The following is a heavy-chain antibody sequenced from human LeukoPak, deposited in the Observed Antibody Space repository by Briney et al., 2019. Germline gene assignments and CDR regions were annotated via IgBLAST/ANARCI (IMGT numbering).Heavy chain of an antibody. CDR3: VKGGDFEY. CDR2: ISSNGGST. CDR1: GFTFSTYY. D-gene: IGHD5-24*01. V-gene: IGHV3-64D*06. J-gene: IGHJ4*02. Sequence: PGGSLRLSCSASGFTFSTYYMHWVRQAPGQGLEYVSAISSNGGSTYYADSVKGRFTISRDNSKDMLYLQMNTIRGEDTAVYYYVKGGDFEYWGQGTLVTVSS.